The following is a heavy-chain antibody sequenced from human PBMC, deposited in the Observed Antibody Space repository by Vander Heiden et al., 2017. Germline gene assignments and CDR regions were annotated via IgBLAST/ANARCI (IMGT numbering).Heavy chain of an antibody. D-gene: IGHD6-13*01. CDR1: GFSITTTGVG. CDR3: AGTQKAASAYYGMEV. Sequence: QITLKESGPTLVKPTETLTLTCTLSGFSITTTGVGVGWIRQPPGKALEWLAVIYWDDDKRYSASLRSRLTITKDTYRNQVVLTVANMDPVDTGTYYCAGTQKAASAYYGMEVWGQGTTVTVSS. CDR2: IYWDDDK. J-gene: IGHJ6*02. V-gene: IGHV2-5*02.